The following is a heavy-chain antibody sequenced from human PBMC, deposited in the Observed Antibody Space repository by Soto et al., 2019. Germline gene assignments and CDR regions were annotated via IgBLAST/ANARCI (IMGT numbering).Heavy chain of an antibody. CDR2: IYYSGST. Sequence: PSETPSLTCTFSVGSISSGGYYCSWIRQHPWKGLEWIGYIYYSGSTYYNPSLKSRVTISVDTSKNQFSLKLSSVTAADTAVYYCAREVGLPDIVLMAYATPKMGGMEALGQGTSVHVSS. CDR3: AREVGLPDIVLMAYATPKMGGMEA. V-gene: IGHV4-31*03. CDR1: VGSISSGGYY. J-gene: IGHJ6*01. D-gene: IGHD2-8*01.